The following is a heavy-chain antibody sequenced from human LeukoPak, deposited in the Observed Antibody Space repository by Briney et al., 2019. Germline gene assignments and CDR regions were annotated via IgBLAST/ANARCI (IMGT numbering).Heavy chain of an antibody. Sequence: PGRSLRLSCAASGFTFSSYGMHWVRQAPGKGLEWVAVIWYDGSNKYYADSVKGRFTISRDNSKNTLYLQMNSLRAEDTAVYYCARGVGDCSSTSCYHNWFDPWGRGTLVTVSS. CDR3: ARGVGDCSSTSCYHNWFDP. CDR1: GFTFSSYG. V-gene: IGHV3-33*01. J-gene: IGHJ5*02. CDR2: IWYDGSNK. D-gene: IGHD2-2*01.